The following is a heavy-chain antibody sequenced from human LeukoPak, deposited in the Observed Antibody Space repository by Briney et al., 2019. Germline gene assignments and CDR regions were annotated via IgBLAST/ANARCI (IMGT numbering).Heavy chain of an antibody. D-gene: IGHD2-2*01. CDR2: IYYSGST. CDR1: GGSISSYY. J-gene: IGHJ5*02. V-gene: IGHV4-59*01. CDR3: ARGSGYCSSTSCYGFDP. Sequence: SETLSLTCTVSGGSISSYYWSWIRQPPGKGLEWIGYIYYSGSTNYNPSLKSRVTISVDTSKNQFSLKLSSVTAADTAVYYCARGSGYCSSTSCYGFDPWGQGTLVTVSP.